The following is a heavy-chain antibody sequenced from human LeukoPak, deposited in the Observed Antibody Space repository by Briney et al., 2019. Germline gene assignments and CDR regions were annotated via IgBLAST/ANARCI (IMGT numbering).Heavy chain of an antibody. CDR1: GGSISSSSYY. CDR3: ARDHYGDMNPPFDY. Sequence: PSETLSLTCTVSGGSISSSSYYWGWIRQPPGKGLEWIGSIYYSGSTYYNPSLKSRVTISVDTSKDQFSLKLSSVTAADTAVHYCARDHYGDMNPPFDYWGQGTLVTVSS. CDR2: IYYSGST. V-gene: IGHV4-39*07. J-gene: IGHJ4*02. D-gene: IGHD4-17*01.